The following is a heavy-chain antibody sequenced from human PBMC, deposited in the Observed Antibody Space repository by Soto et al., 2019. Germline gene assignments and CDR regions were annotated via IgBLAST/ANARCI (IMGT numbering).Heavy chain of an antibody. J-gene: IGHJ4*02. CDR3: ARDLQGRDY. CDR1: GGTFSSYT. CDR2: IIPILGIA. Sequence: QVQLVQSGAEVKKPGSSVKVSCKASGGTFSSYTISWVRQAPGQGLEWMGRIIPILGIANYAQKFQGRVTXXADKSTSTAYRELSSLRSEDPAVYYCARDLQGRDYWGQGTLVTVSS. V-gene: IGHV1-69*08.